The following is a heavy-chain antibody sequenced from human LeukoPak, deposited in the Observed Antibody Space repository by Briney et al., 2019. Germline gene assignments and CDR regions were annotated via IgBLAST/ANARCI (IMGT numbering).Heavy chain of an antibody. CDR1: GFTFSSYS. J-gene: IGHJ6*02. Sequence: GGSLRLSCAASGFTFSSYSMNWVRQAPGKGLEWVSSISSSSSYIYYADSVKGRFTISRDNAKNSLYLQMNSLRAEDTAVYYCARDRRPSIAAAGIRSYYYGMDVWGQGTTVTVSS. CDR2: ISSSSSYI. D-gene: IGHD6-13*01. V-gene: IGHV3-21*01. CDR3: ARDRRPSIAAAGIRSYYYGMDV.